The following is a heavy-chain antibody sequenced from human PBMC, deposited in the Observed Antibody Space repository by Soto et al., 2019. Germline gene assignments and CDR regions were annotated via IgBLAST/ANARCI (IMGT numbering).Heavy chain of an antibody. D-gene: IGHD3-10*01. V-gene: IGHV3-23*01. J-gene: IGHJ5*02. Sequence: EVQLLESGGGLVQPGGSLRLSCAASGFTFSSYAMSWVRQAPGKGLEWVSAISGSGGSTYYADSVKGRFTISRDNSKNKLYLQMNSLRAEDTAVYYCELLWFGEYRKVDWFDPWGQGTLVTVSS. CDR2: ISGSGGST. CDR1: GFTFSSYA. CDR3: ELLWFGEYRKVDWFDP.